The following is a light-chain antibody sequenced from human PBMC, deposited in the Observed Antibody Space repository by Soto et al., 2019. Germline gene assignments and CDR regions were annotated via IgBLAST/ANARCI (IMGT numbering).Light chain of an antibody. Sequence: DIQMTQSPSTLSASIGDRVTITCRASQSISSWLAWYQQKPGKAPKLLIYKASSLESGVPSRFSGSGSGTEFTLTIRSLQPDDFATYYCQPYNSYPVTFGQGTKVDIK. CDR1: QSISSW. CDR3: QPYNSYPVT. CDR2: KAS. J-gene: IGKJ1*01. V-gene: IGKV1-5*03.